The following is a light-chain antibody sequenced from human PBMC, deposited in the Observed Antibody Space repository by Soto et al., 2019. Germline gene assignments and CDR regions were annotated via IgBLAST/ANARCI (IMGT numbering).Light chain of an antibody. CDR2: EGT. CDR1: SSDVGSYNL. J-gene: IGLJ1*01. CDR3: CSYAGSSTYV. Sequence: QSALTQPASVSGSPGQSITISCTGTSSDVGSYNLVSWYQQHPDKAPKLMLYEGTKRPSGISNRFSGSKSGNTASLTISGLQAEDEADYYCCSYAGSSTYVFGTGTKLTVL. V-gene: IGLV2-23*01.